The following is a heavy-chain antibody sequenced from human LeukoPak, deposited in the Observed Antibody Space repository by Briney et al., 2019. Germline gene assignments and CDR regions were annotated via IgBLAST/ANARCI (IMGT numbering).Heavy chain of an antibody. Sequence: GGSLRLSCTASGFTFSSFAMSWVRQAPGKGLEWVSAISGSGGSAYYADSVKGRFTISRDNSENTSFLQMNSLRAEDTAVYYCAKPYRSGWYYFDCWGLGILVTVSS. CDR3: AKPYRSGWYYFDC. J-gene: IGHJ4*02. CDR2: ISGSGGSA. V-gene: IGHV3-23*01. CDR1: GFTFSSFA. D-gene: IGHD6-19*01.